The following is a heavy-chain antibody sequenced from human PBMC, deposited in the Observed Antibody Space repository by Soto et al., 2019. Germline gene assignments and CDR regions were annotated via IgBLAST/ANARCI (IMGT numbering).Heavy chain of an antibody. D-gene: IGHD6-13*01. CDR3: ARRGSTWYSRLDP. CDR2: ISNSGNT. J-gene: IGHJ5*02. Sequence: SETLSLTCNVSGAYVTTYYWSWIRQSPGKGLEWIGYISNSGNTNYNPSLKSRVTISLDTSKNHFSLKMRSVTAADTAVYYCARRGSTWYSRLDPWGKGTRVTVSS. CDR1: GAYVTTYY. V-gene: IGHV4-59*02.